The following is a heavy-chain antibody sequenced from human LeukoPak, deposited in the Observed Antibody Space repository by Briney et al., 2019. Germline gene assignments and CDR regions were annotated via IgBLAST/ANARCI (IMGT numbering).Heavy chain of an antibody. CDR2: IIPIFGTA. V-gene: IGHV1-69*06. J-gene: IGHJ5*02. D-gene: IGHD2-2*01. Sequence: SVKVSCKASGGTFSSYAISWVRQAPGQGLEWMGRIIPIFGTANYAQKFQGRVTITADKSTSTAYMALSSLRSEDPAVYYCSRDQHIVVVPPTPFDPWGEGTLVTVSS. CDR1: GGTFSSYA. CDR3: SRDQHIVVVPPTPFDP.